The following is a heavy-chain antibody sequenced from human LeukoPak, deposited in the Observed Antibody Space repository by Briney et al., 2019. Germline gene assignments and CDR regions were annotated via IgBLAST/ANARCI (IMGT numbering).Heavy chain of an antibody. CDR2: IKQDGSEK. CDR1: GFTFSRFW. Sequence: GGSLRLSCAASGFTFSRFWMSWVRQAPGKGLEWVANIKQDGSEKYYVDSVKGRFTISRDNAKNSPYLQMNGLRAEDTAVFYCARDGTYTDYDPDFDIWGQGTLVTVSS. D-gene: IGHD5-12*01. J-gene: IGHJ4*02. CDR3: ARDGTYTDYDPDFDI. V-gene: IGHV3-7*04.